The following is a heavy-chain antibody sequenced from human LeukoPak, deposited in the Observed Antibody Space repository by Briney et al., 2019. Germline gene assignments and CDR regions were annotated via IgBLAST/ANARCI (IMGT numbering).Heavy chain of an antibody. D-gene: IGHD3-3*01. J-gene: IGHJ4*02. Sequence: GGSLRLSCAASGFTFSDYYMSWIRQAPGKGLEWVSYISSSGSTIYYADSVKGRFTISRDNAKNSLYLQMNSLRAEDTAVYYCARSRYYDFWSGYYARPYFDYWGQGTLVTVSS. CDR3: ARSRYYDFWSGYYARPYFDY. CDR2: ISSSGSTI. CDR1: GFTFSDYY. V-gene: IGHV3-11*01.